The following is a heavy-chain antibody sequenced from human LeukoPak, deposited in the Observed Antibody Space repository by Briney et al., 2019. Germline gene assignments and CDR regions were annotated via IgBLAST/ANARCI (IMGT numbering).Heavy chain of an antibody. CDR2: INPNSGGT. V-gene: IGHV1-2*02. CDR3: ARDVVELAAPDY. J-gene: IGHJ4*02. Sequence: ASVKVSCKASGYTFTGYYMHWVRQAPGQGLEWMGWINPNSGGTNYAQKFQGRVTMTRDTSISTAYMELSRLRSDDTAVYYCARDVVELAAPDYWGQGTLVTVSS. CDR1: GYTFTGYY. D-gene: IGHD2-15*01.